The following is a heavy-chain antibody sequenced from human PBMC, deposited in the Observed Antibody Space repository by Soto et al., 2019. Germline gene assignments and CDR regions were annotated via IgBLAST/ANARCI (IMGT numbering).Heavy chain of an antibody. Sequence: PSETLSLTCAVYGGSFSCYYWSWIRQPPGKGLEWIGEINHSGSTNYNPSLKSRVTISVDTSKNQFSLKLSSVTAADTAVYYCARGRDYYGSGSYYLTFFDYWGQGTLVTVSS. CDR1: GGSFSCYY. V-gene: IGHV4-34*01. J-gene: IGHJ4*02. CDR2: INHSGST. D-gene: IGHD3-10*01. CDR3: ARGRDYYGSGSYYLTFFDY.